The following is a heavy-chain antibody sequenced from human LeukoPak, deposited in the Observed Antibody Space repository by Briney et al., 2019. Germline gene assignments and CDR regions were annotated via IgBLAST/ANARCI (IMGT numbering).Heavy chain of an antibody. CDR2: IIPIFGTT. Sequence: SVKVSSKASGGTFSSYGISWVRQAPGQGLEWMARIIPIFGTTNYAQKFQGRVTITADTSTSIAYMDLRSLRSEDTAVYYCARDYYYDSSGYHPAEYFNHWGQSPLDTVSS. V-gene: IGHV1-69*06. CDR3: ARDYYYDSSGYHPAEYFNH. CDR1: GGTFSSYG. D-gene: IGHD3-22*01. J-gene: IGHJ1*01.